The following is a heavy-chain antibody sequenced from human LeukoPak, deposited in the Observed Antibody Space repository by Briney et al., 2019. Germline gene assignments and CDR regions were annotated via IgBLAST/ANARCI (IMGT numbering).Heavy chain of an antibody. V-gene: IGHV3-30*04. CDR2: ISYDGSNK. Sequence: QPGRSLRLSCAASGFTFSSYAMHWVRQAPGKGLEWVAVISYDGSNKYYADSVKGRFTISRDNSKNTLYLQMNSLRAEDTAVYYCARGLQYWGQGTPVTVSS. CDR1: GFTFSSYA. CDR3: ARGLQY. J-gene: IGHJ4*02.